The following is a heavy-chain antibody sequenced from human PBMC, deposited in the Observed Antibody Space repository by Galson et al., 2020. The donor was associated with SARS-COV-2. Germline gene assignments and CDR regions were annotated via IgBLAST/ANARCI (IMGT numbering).Heavy chain of an antibody. CDR3: ARACSSTSCYIGDAFDI. D-gene: IGHD2-2*02. Sequence: GRPLRLSSAASGFPFRSYAIPGVRPAPGKGLEWVAVISYAGSNKYYADSVKDRFTIPRDNSKNTLYLQMNSLRAEDTAVYYCARACSSTSCYIGDAFDIWGQGTMVTVSS. V-gene: IGHV3-30*04. CDR1: GFPFRSYA. J-gene: IGHJ3*02. CDR2: ISYAGSNK.